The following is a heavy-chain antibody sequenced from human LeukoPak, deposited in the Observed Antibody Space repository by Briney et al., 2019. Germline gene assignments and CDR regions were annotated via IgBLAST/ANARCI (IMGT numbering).Heavy chain of an antibody. CDR3: ARLGYYGSGSYYNVAFDY. CDR1: GGSFSGYY. V-gene: IGHV4-34*01. Sequence: KPSETLSLTCAVYGGSFSGYYWSWIRQPPGKGLEWIGEINHSGSTNYNPSLKSRVTISVDTSKNQFSLKLSSVTAADTAVYYCARLGYYGSGSYYNVAFDYWGQGTLVTVSS. J-gene: IGHJ4*02. D-gene: IGHD3-10*01. CDR2: INHSGST.